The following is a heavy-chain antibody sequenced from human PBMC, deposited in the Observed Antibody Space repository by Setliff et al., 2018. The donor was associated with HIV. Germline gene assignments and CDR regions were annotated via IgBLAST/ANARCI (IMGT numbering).Heavy chain of an antibody. CDR3: STDSSGYYSFDY. Sequence: SETLSLTCTVSGGSVSSSSYYWGWLRQPPGKGLEWIASFSYSGTAYYSPSLKSRVTMSVDTSKNQFSLQLSSVTAADTAVYFCSTDSSGYYSFDYWGQGTLVTVSS. J-gene: IGHJ4*02. V-gene: IGHV4-39*02. D-gene: IGHD3-22*01. CDR1: GGSVSSSSYY. CDR2: FSYSGTA.